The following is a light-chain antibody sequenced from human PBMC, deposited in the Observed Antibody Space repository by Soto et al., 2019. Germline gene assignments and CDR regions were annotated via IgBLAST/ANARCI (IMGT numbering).Light chain of an antibody. J-gene: IGKJ5*01. CDR1: ESISRH. V-gene: IGKV1-39*01. CDR3: QQSYNTLSIS. CDR2: AAS. Sequence: DIQMTQSPSSLSASVGDRVTITCRASESISRHLNWYQQKPGKAPNLLIYAASTLQKGVPSRFSGSGSATDFSLTISSLQHEDFATYYCQQSYNTLSISFGQGTRLEIK.